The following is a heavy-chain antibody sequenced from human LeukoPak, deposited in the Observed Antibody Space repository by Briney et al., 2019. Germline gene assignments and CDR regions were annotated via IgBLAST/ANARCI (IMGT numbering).Heavy chain of an antibody. J-gene: IGHJ5*02. D-gene: IGHD2-15*01. CDR3: ARVMGGYCSGGSCYRPNWFDP. Sequence: SETLSLTCAVYGGSFSGYYWSRIRQPPGKGLEWIGEINHSGSTNYNPSLKSRVTISVDTSKNQFSLKLSSVTAADTAVYYCARVMGGYCSGGSCYRPNWFDPWGQGTLVTVSS. CDR2: INHSGST. CDR1: GGSFSGYY. V-gene: IGHV4-34*01.